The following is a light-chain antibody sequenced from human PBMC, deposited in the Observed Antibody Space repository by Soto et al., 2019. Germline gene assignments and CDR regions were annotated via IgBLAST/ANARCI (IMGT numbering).Light chain of an antibody. CDR1: SSDVGGYNY. J-gene: IGLJ2*01. V-gene: IGLV2-8*01. CDR3: SSYAGSNNFPVV. CDR2: EVS. Sequence: QAVRTQPRSASGSPGQSVTISCTGTSSDVGGYNYVSWYQQHPGKAPKLMIYEVSKRPSGVPDRFSGSKSGNTASLTVSGLQAEDEADYYCSSYAGSNNFPVVFGGGTKVTVL.